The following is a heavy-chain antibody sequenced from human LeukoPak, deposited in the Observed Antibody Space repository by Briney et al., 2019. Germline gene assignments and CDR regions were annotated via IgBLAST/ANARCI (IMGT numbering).Heavy chain of an antibody. J-gene: IGHJ6*03. CDR1: GFTFSSYG. V-gene: IGHV3-48*01. CDR3: ARVNLAVAGTGTHYYYYYYMDA. Sequence: PGGSLRLSCAASGFTFSSYGMTWVRQAPGKGLEWVSYISSSSSTIYYADSVKGRFTISRDNAKNSLYLQLNSLRAEDTAVYYCARVNLAVAGTGTHYYYYYYMDAWDKGTTVTVSS. D-gene: IGHD6-19*01. CDR2: ISSSSSTI.